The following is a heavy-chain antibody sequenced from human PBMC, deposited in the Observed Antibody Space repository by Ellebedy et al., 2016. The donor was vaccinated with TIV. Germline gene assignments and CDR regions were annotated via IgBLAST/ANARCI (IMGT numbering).Heavy chain of an antibody. V-gene: IGHV3-23*01. D-gene: IGHD3-3*01. J-gene: IGHJ4*02. CDR1: GFTFSSYA. CDR2: ISGSGGST. Sequence: GESLKISXAASGFTFSSYAMSWVRQAPGKGLEWVSAISGSGGSTYYADSVKGRFTISRDNAKNSLYLQMNSLRAEDTAVYYCASHGKDFWSGFFDYWGQGTLVTVSS. CDR3: ASHGKDFWSGFFDY.